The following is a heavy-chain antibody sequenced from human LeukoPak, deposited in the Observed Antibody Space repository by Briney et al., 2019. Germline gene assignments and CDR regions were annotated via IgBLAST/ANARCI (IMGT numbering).Heavy chain of an antibody. Sequence: PGGSLRPSCAASGFTFSSYGMHWVRQAPGKGLEWVAVIWYDGSNKYYADSVKGRFTISRDNSKNTLYLQMNSLRAEDTAVYYCAKDSVSSGWDVWGQGTTVTVSS. CDR2: IWYDGSNK. J-gene: IGHJ6*02. CDR1: GFTFSSYG. D-gene: IGHD6-19*01. CDR3: AKDSVSSGWDV. V-gene: IGHV3-30*02.